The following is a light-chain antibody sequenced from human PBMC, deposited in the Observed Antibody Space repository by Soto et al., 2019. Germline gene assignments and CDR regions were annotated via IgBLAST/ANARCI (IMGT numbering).Light chain of an antibody. CDR2: DTA. Sequence: EVVLTQSPATLSLSPGEIATLSCRASQSVRNYLAWYQQKPGQPPRLLIYDTANRATGIPGSFSGSGSGTDFTLTISSLEPEDFAVYYCQQRYSWPPLTFGGGTKVEI. CDR1: QSVRNY. V-gene: IGKV3-11*01. J-gene: IGKJ4*01. CDR3: QQRYSWPPLT.